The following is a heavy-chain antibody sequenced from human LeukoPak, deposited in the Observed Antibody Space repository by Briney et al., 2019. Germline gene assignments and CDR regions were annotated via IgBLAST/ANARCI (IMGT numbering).Heavy chain of an antibody. CDR1: GGSISSGDYY. CDR2: IYYSGST. J-gene: IGHJ4*02. CDR3: ARVEMATITY. Sequence: SETLSLTCTVSGGSISSGDYYWSWIRLPPGKGLEWIGYIYYSGSTYYNPSLKSRVTISVDTSKNQFSLKLSSVTAADTAVYYCARVEMATITYWGQGTLVTVSS. V-gene: IGHV4-30-4*01. D-gene: IGHD5-24*01.